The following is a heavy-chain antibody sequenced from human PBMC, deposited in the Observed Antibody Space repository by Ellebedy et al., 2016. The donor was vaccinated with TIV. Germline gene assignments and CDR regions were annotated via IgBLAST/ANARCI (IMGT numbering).Heavy chain of an antibody. J-gene: IGHJ2*01. CDR1: GYTFTMYW. CDR2: IYPGDSDT. D-gene: IGHD2-8*01. CDR3: ARSIDTCDVLISKNWYFDL. V-gene: IGHV5-51*01. Sequence: GESLKISCQGSGYTFTMYWIAWVRQLPGKGLEWMGLIYPGDSDTRYNTSLQGQVNISADQSINTTFLPLSSLKASDTAMYYCARSIDTCDVLISKNWYFDLWGRGTQVSVSS.